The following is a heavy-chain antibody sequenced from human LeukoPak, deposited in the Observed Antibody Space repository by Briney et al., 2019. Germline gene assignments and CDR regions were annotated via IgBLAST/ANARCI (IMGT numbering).Heavy chain of an antibody. V-gene: IGHV1-18*01. CDR1: NYTFTSYG. J-gene: IGHJ4*02. CDR2: INAYNGDT. CDR3: ARDGSGVWFDY. D-gene: IGHD3-10*01. Sequence: ASVKVSCKASNYTFTSYGISWVRQAPGQGLEWMAWINAYNGDTNYAQKLQGRVTLSTETSTSTAYMELRSLRSDDTAVYYCARDGSGVWFDYWGQGTLVTVSS.